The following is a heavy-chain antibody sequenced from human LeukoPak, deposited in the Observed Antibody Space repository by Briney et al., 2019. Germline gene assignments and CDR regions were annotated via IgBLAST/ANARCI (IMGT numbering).Heavy chain of an antibody. D-gene: IGHD6-6*01. V-gene: IGHV1-69*13. J-gene: IGHJ4*02. CDR1: GGTFSSYA. CDR3: ASIEYSSLDYFDY. CDR2: IIPIFGTA. Sequence: SVKVSCKASGGTFSSYAISWVRQAPGQGLEWMGGIIPIFGTANYAQKFQGRVTITADESTSTAYMELSSLRSEDTAVYYCASIEYSSLDYFDYWGQGTLVTVSS.